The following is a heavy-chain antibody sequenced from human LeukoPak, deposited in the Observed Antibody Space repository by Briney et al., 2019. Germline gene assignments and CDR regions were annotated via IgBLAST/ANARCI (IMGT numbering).Heavy chain of an antibody. Sequence: GGSLRLFWAASGFTFSSYSMNWVRQAPGKGLEWGSYISSSSSTIYYADSVKGRFTISRDNAKNSLYLQMNSLRAEDTAVYYCARGSWIQLWLSDAFDIWGQGTMVTVSS. CDR3: ARGSWIQLWLSDAFDI. CDR1: GFTFSSYS. V-gene: IGHV3-48*04. CDR2: ISSSSSTI. J-gene: IGHJ3*02. D-gene: IGHD5-18*01.